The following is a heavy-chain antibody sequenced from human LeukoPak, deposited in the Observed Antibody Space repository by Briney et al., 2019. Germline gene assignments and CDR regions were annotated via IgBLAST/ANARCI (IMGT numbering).Heavy chain of an antibody. CDR2: INHSGST. Sequence: SETLSLTCAVYGGSLSGYYWSWIRQPPGKGLEWIGEINHSGSTNYDPSLKGRVTISVDTSKNQFSLKLNSVTAADTAVFYCVRHTTSGFCSGGNCPFDYWGQGTLVTVCS. CDR3: VRHTTSGFCSGGNCPFDY. J-gene: IGHJ4*02. CDR1: GGSLSGYY. V-gene: IGHV4-34*01. D-gene: IGHD2-15*01.